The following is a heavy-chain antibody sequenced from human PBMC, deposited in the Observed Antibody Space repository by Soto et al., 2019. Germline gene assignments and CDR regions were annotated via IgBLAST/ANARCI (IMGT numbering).Heavy chain of an antibody. J-gene: IGHJ4*01. CDR2: IDGDGTTT. CDR1: GFALSTSR. V-gene: IGHV3-74*01. CDR3: ARDPRGNWNPNFEY. Sequence: VQLVESGGGLVQPGGSLRLSCAASGFALSTSRMHWVRQAPGEGLVWVSHIDGDGTTTNYADSVKGRFTISRDHAMNIVYLQMISLRTDDTAMYYCARDPRGNWNPNFEYWGHGTLVTVS. D-gene: IGHD1-1*01.